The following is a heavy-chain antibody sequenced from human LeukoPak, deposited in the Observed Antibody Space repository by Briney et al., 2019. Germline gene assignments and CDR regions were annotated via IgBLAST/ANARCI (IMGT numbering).Heavy chain of an antibody. CDR1: GGSISSYY. J-gene: IGHJ4*02. V-gene: IGHV4-59*01. Sequence: SEILSLTCPVSGGSISSYYWSWIRPPPGKGLEWIGYIYYSGTTNYNPSLKSRVTISVDTSNNQFSLKLTSVTAADTAVYYCARGVYIAAAQYGYWGQGTLVTVSS. D-gene: IGHD6-13*01. CDR2: IYYSGTT. CDR3: ARGVYIAAAQYGY.